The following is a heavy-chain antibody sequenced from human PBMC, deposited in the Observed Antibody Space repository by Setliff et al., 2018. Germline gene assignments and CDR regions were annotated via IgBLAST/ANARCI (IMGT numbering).Heavy chain of an antibody. V-gene: IGHV3-73*01. J-gene: IGHJ4*02. CDR2: IRRNADNRAP. Sequence: GESLKISCAASGFTFSGSAVHWVRQASGKGLEWVGRIRRNADNRAPIYAASVKGRFTISRDDSKNTAYLQMNSLKIEDTAVYYCAGAGGNSDYFDYWGQGTLVTVSS. CDR1: GFTFSGSA. D-gene: IGHD2-21*02. CDR3: AGAGGNSDYFDY.